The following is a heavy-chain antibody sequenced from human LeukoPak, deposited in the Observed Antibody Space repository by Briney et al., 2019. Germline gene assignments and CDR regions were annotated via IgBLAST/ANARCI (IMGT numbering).Heavy chain of an antibody. CDR3: TRYRDWFDP. D-gene: IGHD1-14*01. Sequence: GGSLKLSCTASGFTFGGYAMSWVRQAPGKGLEWVGFIRSKAYGGTTEYAASVKGRFTISRDDSKSIAYLQMNSLKTEDTAVYYCTRYRDWFDPWGQGTLVTVSS. CDR1: GFTFGGYA. CDR2: IRSKAYGGTT. V-gene: IGHV3-49*04. J-gene: IGHJ5*02.